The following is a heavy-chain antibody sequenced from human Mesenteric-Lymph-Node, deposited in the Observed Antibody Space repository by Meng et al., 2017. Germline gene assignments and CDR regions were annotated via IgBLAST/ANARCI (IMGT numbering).Heavy chain of an antibody. CDR1: GFAVSTSY. J-gene: IGHJ4*02. Sequence: GGSLRLSCAASGFAVSTSYMSWVRQAPGKGLEWVSVIYSGGSTYYADSVKGRFTISRDNSKNTLYLQMNSLGAEDTAVYYCARGGGAYCGSECLRTFDYWGQGTLVTVSS. V-gene: IGHV3-66*02. CDR3: ARGGGAYCGSECLRTFDY. CDR2: IYSGGST. D-gene: IGHD2-21*01.